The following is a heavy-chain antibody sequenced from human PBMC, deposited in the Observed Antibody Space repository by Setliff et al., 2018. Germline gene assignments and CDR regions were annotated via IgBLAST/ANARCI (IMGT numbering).Heavy chain of an antibody. CDR3: ARHEFVGGYYGSVTYRHLDY. J-gene: IGHJ4*02. CDR2: IYYTGTA. V-gene: IGHV4-39*01. D-gene: IGHD3-10*01. CDR1: GDSISSTSYQ. Sequence: SETLSLTCTVSGDSISSTSYQWGWVRQPPGKGLEWIGSIYYTGTAYYNPSLKSRAAISVDTSKNQFSLQVTSLAATDTALYFCARHEFVGGYYGSVTYRHLDYWGQGILVTV.